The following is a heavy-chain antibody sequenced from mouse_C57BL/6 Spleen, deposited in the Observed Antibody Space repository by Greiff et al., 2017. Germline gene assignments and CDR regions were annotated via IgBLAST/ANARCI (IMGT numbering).Heavy chain of an antibody. V-gene: IGHV5-4*01. Sequence: DVMLLESGGGLVKPGGSLKLSCAASGFTFSSYAMSWVRQTPEKRLEWVATISDGGSYTYYPDNVKGRFTISRDNAKNNLYLQMSHLKSEDTAMYYCAREEELGRFAYWGQGTLVTVSA. CDR1: GFTFSSYA. CDR2: ISDGGSYT. D-gene: IGHD4-1*01. CDR3: AREEELGRFAY. J-gene: IGHJ3*01.